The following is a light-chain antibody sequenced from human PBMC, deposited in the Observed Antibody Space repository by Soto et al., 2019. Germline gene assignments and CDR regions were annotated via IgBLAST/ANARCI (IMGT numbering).Light chain of an antibody. J-gene: IGKJ4*01. CDR2: EAS. V-gene: IGKV3-11*01. Sequence: VLTQSPATLSVSAGDRATLSCRASQSVSSYLAWYQQKPGQAPRLLMYEASNRATGIPDRFSGGGSGTDFTLTISRLEPEDFAVYYCQKRSNWPLTCGGGTKVDIK. CDR3: QKRSNWPLT. CDR1: QSVSSY.